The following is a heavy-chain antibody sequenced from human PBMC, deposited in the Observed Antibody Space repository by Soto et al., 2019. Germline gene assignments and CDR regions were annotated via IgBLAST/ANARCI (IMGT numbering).Heavy chain of an antibody. D-gene: IGHD6-13*01. Sequence: NPSETLSLTCAVYGGPFSGYYWSWIRQPPGKGLEWIGEINHSGSTNYNPSLKSRVTISVDTSKNQFSLKLSSVTAADTAVYYCVRAGIAAAGTRYWFDPWGQGTLVTVSS. CDR1: GGPFSGYY. CDR3: VRAGIAAAGTRYWFDP. J-gene: IGHJ5*02. V-gene: IGHV4-34*01. CDR2: INHSGST.